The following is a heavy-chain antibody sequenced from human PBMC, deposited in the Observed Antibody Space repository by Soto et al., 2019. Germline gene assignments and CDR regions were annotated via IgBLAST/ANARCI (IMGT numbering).Heavy chain of an antibody. D-gene: IGHD2-8*02. CDR1: GGSISSYD. CDR3: ARGGGVYYFDY. Sequence: PSETLSLTSTVAGGSISSYDWSWIRQPPGKGLEWIGYIYYSGITDYNPSLKSRVTISVDTSKSQFSLKLSSVTAADTAVYYCARGGGVYYFDYWGQGTLVTVSS. J-gene: IGHJ4*02. V-gene: IGHV4-59*01. CDR2: IYYSGIT.